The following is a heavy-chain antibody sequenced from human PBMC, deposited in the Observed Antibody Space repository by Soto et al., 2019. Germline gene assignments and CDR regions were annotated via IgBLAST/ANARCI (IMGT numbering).Heavy chain of an antibody. CDR3: AAGTVTTGYYYYGMDV. CDR1: GFTFSSYG. CDR2: IWYDGSNK. D-gene: IGHD4-4*01. Sequence: GGSLRLSCAASGFTFSSYGMHWVRQAPGKGLEWVAVIWYDGSNKDYADSVKGRLTISRDDSKNTLYLQMNSLRAEDTAVYYCAAGTVTTGYYYYGMDVWGQGTTVTVSS. J-gene: IGHJ6*02. V-gene: IGHV3-33*01.